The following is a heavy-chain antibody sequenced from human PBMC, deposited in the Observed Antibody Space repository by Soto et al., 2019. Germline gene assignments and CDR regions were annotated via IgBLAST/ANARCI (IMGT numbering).Heavy chain of an antibody. D-gene: IGHD3-9*01. CDR1: GFRFTIYW. CDR3: ARLGYFHSSSQFDP. CDR2: IYPGDSYT. Sequence: EVQLVQSGAEVRKPGDSLKISCEGSGFRFTIYWIAWVRQIPGKGLEWLGTIYPGDSYTKYSPSFQGLVTISADNSINTAYPDWSRLKASDTAMYYCARLGYFHSSSQFDPWGQGTLVTVSS. V-gene: IGHV5-51*01. J-gene: IGHJ5*02.